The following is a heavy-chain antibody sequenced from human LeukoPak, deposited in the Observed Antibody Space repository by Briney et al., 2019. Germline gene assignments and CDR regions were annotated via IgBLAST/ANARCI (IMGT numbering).Heavy chain of an antibody. CDR1: GYTFTGYY. Sequence: EASVKVSCKASGYTFTGYYMHWVRQAPGQGLEWMGWINPNSGGTNYAQKFQGRVTMTRDTSISTAYMELSRLRSDDTAVYYCARVRPVGARWYYYYMDVWGKGTTVTVSS. CDR3: ARVRPVGARWYYYYMDV. D-gene: IGHD1-26*01. J-gene: IGHJ6*03. V-gene: IGHV1-2*02. CDR2: INPNSGGT.